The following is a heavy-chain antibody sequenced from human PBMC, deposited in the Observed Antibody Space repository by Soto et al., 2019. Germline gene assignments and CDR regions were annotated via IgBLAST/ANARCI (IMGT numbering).Heavy chain of an antibody. CDR2: INHSGST. Sequence: QVQLQQWGAGLLKPSETLSLTCAVYGGSFSGYYWSWIRQPPGKGLEWIGEINHSGSTNYNPSLTSRVTISVDTSKNQFSLKLSSVTAADTAVYYCARAPFWWNYGLVYYYYYMDVWGKGTTVTVSS. CDR3: ARAPFWWNYGLVYYYYYMDV. CDR1: GGSFSGYY. D-gene: IGHD1-7*01. V-gene: IGHV4-34*01. J-gene: IGHJ6*03.